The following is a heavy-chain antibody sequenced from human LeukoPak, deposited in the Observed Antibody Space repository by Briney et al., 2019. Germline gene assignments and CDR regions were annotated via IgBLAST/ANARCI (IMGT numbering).Heavy chain of an antibody. V-gene: IGHV4-59*01. CDR3: ARVKNSSGWRHFDY. D-gene: IGHD6-19*01. CDR2: IYYSGST. J-gene: IGHJ4*02. CDR1: GGSISSYY. Sequence: SETLSLTCTVSGGSISSYYWSWIRQPPGKGLEWIGYIYYSGSTNYNPSLKSRVTISVDTSKNQFSLKLSSVTAADTAVYYCARVKNSSGWRHFDYWGQGTLVTVSS.